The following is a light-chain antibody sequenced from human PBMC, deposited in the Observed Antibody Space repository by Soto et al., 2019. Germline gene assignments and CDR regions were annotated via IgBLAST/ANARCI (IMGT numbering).Light chain of an antibody. V-gene: IGKV3D-20*02. CDR3: QKRSNWPQT. J-gene: IGKJ1*01. Sequence: EIVLTQSPGTLSLSPGERATLSCRASQSVSSTFLAWYQQKTGQAPRILIFGVSNRATGIPDRFSGSGSGTDLTLTISRLEPEDFAVYYCQKRSNWPQTFGQGTKVDIK. CDR2: GVS. CDR1: QSVSSTF.